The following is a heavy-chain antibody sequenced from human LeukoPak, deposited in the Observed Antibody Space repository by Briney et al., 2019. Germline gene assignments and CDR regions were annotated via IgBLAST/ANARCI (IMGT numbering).Heavy chain of an antibody. V-gene: IGHV4-39*01. Sequence: SETLSLTCTVSGGSISSSSYYWGWIRQPPGKGLEWIGSIYYSGNTYYNPSLKSRVTISVDTSKNQFSLKLNSVTAADTAVYYCARKGYCSSTSCYNFDYWGQRTLVTVSS. CDR3: ARKGYCSSTSCYNFDY. CDR1: GGSISSSSYY. J-gene: IGHJ4*02. CDR2: IYYSGNT. D-gene: IGHD2-2*01.